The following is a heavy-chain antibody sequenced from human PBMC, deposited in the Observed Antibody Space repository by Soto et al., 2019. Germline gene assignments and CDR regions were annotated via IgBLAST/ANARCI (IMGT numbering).Heavy chain of an antibody. CDR1: GGSISGYY. CDR2: IYSSGST. Sequence: SETLSLTCTVSGGSISGYYWIWIRQPPGKGLEWIGYIYSSGSTDHNPSLKSRVTISVDTSKNQFSLKLSSVTAADTAVYYCARHKEGYYYGMDVWGQGTTVTVSS. CDR3: ARHKEGYYYGMDV. V-gene: IGHV4-59*08. J-gene: IGHJ6*02.